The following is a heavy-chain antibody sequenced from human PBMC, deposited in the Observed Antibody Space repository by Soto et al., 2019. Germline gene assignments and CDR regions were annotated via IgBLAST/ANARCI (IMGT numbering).Heavy chain of an antibody. CDR3: ARDHYYGSGSQYYYGMDV. Sequence: GGSLRLSCAASGFTFSDYYMSWIRQAPGKGLEWVSYISSSGSTIYYADSVKGRFTISRDNAKNSLYLQMNSLRAEDTAVYYCARDHYYGSGSQYYYGMDVWGQGTTVTVSS. CDR1: GFTFSDYY. V-gene: IGHV3-11*01. CDR2: ISSSGSTI. J-gene: IGHJ6*02. D-gene: IGHD3-10*01.